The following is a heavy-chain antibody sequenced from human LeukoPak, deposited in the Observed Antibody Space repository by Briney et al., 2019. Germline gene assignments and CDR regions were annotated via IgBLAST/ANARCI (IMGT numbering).Heavy chain of an antibody. CDR2: ISAYNGNT. V-gene: IGHV1-18*01. CDR1: GYTFTSYG. CDR3: ARDPNGYGYVSRNSRNDY. J-gene: IGHJ4*02. Sequence: ASVKVSRKASGYTFTSYGISWVRQAPGQGLEWMGWISAYNGNTNYAQKLQGRVTMTTDTSTSTAYMELRSLRSDDTAVYYCARDPNGYGYVSRNSRNDYWGQGTLVTVSS. D-gene: IGHD5-18*01.